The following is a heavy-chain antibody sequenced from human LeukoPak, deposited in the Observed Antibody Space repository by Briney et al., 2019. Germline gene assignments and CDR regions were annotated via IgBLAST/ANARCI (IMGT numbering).Heavy chain of an antibody. V-gene: IGHV4-39*01. D-gene: IGHD3-9*01. Sequence: SETLSVTCTVSGGSLSSTSLKGGWIRQAPGKGLEWVASMYYSGTTYYNPSLKSRVTISADTSKKRFSLKLRSVTAADTAVYYCTMRSYEVLTGYSTLAQCWGQGTLVIVSS. CDR1: GGSLSSTSLK. CDR2: MYYSGTT. J-gene: IGHJ1*01. CDR3: TMRSYEVLTGYSTLAQC.